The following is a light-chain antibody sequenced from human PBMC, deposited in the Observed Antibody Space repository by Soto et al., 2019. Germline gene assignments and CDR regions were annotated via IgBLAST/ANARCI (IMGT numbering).Light chain of an antibody. J-gene: IGLJ2*01. CDR1: SSDVGGYNY. Sequence: QSALTQPPSASGSPGQSVTISCTGTSSDVGGYNYVSWYQQHPGKAPKLMISEVSKRPSGVPDRFSGSKSGNTASLTVSGLHAEDEADYYCSSFAGKNNLVFGGGTKLTVL. CDR3: SSFAGKNNLV. V-gene: IGLV2-8*01. CDR2: EVS.